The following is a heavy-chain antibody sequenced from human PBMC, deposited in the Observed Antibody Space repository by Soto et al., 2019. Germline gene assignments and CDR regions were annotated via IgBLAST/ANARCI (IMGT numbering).Heavy chain of an antibody. CDR2: INPTSEYT. Sequence: ASVKVSCKASGYTFSSYDINWVRQAPGQGIEWVGWINPTSEYTAHAQKFQGRVTLTSEISTATAYMELSSLTSDDTAVYFCSRQVLPWYSSDWGPGTQVTVSS. J-gene: IGHJ4*02. CDR1: GYTFSSYD. V-gene: IGHV1-8*01. CDR3: SRQVLPWYSSD. D-gene: IGHD2-15*01.